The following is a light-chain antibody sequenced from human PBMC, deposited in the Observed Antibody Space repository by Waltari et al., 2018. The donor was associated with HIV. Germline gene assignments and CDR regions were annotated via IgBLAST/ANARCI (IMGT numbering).Light chain of an antibody. Sequence: QSALTQPASVSGSPRQSITISCTGTSSDVGSYHLVSWYQQHPGKAPKLMIYEVSKRPSGVSNRFSGSKSGNTASLTISGLQAEDEADYYCCSYAGSSTPYVFGTGTKVTVL. CDR2: EVS. V-gene: IGLV2-23*02. CDR3: CSYAGSSTPYV. J-gene: IGLJ1*01. CDR1: SSDVGSYHL.